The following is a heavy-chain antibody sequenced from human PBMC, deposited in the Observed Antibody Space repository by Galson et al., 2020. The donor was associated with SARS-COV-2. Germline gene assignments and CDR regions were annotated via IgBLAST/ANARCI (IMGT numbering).Heavy chain of an antibody. CDR2: INGDGSMT. D-gene: IGHD5-18*01. V-gene: IGHV3-74*01. CDR1: GFTFSNYW. Sequence: GESLKISCAASGFTFSNYWIHWVRQAPGKGLEWVSRINGDGSMTFYADFMKGRFTISSDNAKNTLYLQMNNLRAGDTAVYYCARDFDTPPGENWGQGTLVTVSS. J-gene: IGHJ4*02. CDR3: ARDFDTPPGEN.